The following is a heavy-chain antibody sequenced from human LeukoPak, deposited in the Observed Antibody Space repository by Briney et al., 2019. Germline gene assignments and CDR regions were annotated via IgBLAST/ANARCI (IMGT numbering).Heavy chain of an antibody. V-gene: IGHV4-30-4*01. J-gene: IGHJ4*02. D-gene: IGHD2-2*01. CDR2: IYYSGST. CDR3: ARAHTPVPFDY. Sequence: SQTLSLTCTVSGGSVSSGDYYWSWIRQPPGKGLEWIGYIYYSGSTYYNPSLKSRVTISVDTSKNQFSLKLSSVTAADTAVYYCARAHTPVPFDYWGQGTLVTVSS. CDR1: GGSVSSGDYY.